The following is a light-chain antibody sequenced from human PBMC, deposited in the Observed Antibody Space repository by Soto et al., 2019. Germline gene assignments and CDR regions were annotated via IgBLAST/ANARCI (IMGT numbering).Light chain of an antibody. Sequence: DIQMTQSPSSLSGSVGDRVTITCQASQDISRYLSWHQQKPGKAPKLLIHEASNLETGVPSRFSGSGSGTDFAFTISSLQPEDIATYYCQQYDTLPYSFGQGTKLEIK. CDR2: EAS. V-gene: IGKV1-33*01. J-gene: IGKJ2*01. CDR3: QQYDTLPYS. CDR1: QDISRY.